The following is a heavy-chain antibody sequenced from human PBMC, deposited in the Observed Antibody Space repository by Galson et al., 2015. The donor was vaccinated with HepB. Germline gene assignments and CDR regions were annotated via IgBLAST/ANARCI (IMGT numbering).Heavy chain of an antibody. J-gene: IGHJ3*02. CDR1: GFSLTTSGVS. V-gene: IGHV2-5*02. CDR2: IYRDNDK. D-gene: IGHD2-8*02. CDR3: AHLVLAVYNRDWTTTDAFDI. Sequence: PSLVKPTQTLTLTCTFSGFSLTTSGVSVGWIRQPPGKALEWLAIIYRDNDKRYSPSLKSRLTITKDTSKNQVVLTMTNMDPVDTATYYCAHLVLAVYNRDWTTTDAFDIWGQGTMVTVSS.